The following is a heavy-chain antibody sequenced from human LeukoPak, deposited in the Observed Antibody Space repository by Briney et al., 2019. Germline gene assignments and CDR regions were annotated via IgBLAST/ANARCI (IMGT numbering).Heavy chain of an antibody. Sequence: GGSLRLSCAGSGLPFSSYEMNWVRQAPGKGLEWISYISNRGTTIYYADSAKGRFTISRDNAENSLYLQMNSLRVEDTGVFYCARVYDTSGYKTPPPDYWGQGTLVTVSS. D-gene: IGHD3-22*01. J-gene: IGHJ4*02. CDR2: ISNRGTTI. CDR3: ARVYDTSGYKTPPPDY. CDR1: GLPFSSYE. V-gene: IGHV3-48*03.